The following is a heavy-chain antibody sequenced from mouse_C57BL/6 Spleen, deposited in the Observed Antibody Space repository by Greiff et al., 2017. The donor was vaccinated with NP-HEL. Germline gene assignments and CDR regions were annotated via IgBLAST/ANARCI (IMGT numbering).Heavy chain of an antibody. J-gene: IGHJ1*03. CDR1: GYSITSGYY. D-gene: IGHD2-4*01. CDR2: ISYDGSN. CDR3: ARAPDYYDYDGWYFDV. Sequence: EVKLEESGPGLVKPSQSLSLTCSVTGYSITSGYYWNWIRQFPGNKLEWMGYISYDGSNNYNPSLKNRISITRDTSKNQFFLKLNSVTTEDTATYYCARAPDYYDYDGWYFDVWGTGTTVTVSS. V-gene: IGHV3-6*01.